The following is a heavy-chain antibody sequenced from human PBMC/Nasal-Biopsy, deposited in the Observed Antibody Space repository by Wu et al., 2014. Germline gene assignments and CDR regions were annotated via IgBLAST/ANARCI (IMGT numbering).Heavy chain of an antibody. V-gene: IGHV2-5*01. CDR1: GFSLSTSGMC. D-gene: IGHD2-21*02. Sequence: LVKPTQTLTLTCTFSGFSLSTSGMCVSWIRQPPGKALEWLALIYWNDDKRYSPSLKSRLTITKDTSKNQVVLTMTNMDPVDTATYYCAHSHSLYCGGDCFVNWFDPWGQGTLVTVSS. J-gene: IGHJ5*02. CDR3: AHSHSLYCGGDCFVNWFDP. CDR2: IYWNDDK.